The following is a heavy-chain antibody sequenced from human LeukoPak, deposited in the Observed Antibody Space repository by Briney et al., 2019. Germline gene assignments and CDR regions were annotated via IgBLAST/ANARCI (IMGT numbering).Heavy chain of an antibody. CDR2: IYTSGSN. J-gene: IGHJ3*02. CDR1: GGSISSYY. Sequence: SETLSHTCTVSGGSISSYYWSWIRQPAGKGLEWIGRIYTSGSNNYNPSLKSRVTMSVDTSKNQFSLKLSSVTAADTAVYYCARDHYPSRAFDIWGQGTMVTVSS. D-gene: IGHD1-26*01. V-gene: IGHV4-4*07. CDR3: ARDHYPSRAFDI.